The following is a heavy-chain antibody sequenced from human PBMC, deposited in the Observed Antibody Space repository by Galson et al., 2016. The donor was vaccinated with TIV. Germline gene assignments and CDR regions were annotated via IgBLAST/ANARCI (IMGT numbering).Heavy chain of an antibody. CDR2: INPSGGVT. Sequence: SVKVSCKASGYTFTSNYVHWVRQAPGQGLEWVGLINPSGGVTFYTRKFQGRVTMTTDTSASTVYMEMSSLSSEDAAVYFCARDTRSGYSNGWPPFDYWGQGTLVTVSS. D-gene: IGHD6-25*01. CDR3: ARDTRSGYSNGWPPFDY. J-gene: IGHJ4*02. V-gene: IGHV1-46*03. CDR1: GYTFTSNY.